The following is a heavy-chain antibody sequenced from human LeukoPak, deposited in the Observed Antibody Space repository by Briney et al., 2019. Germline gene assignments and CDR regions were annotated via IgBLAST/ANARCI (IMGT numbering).Heavy chain of an antibody. J-gene: IGHJ6*02. CDR3: ARDVTRRAATPEKYYYYYYGMDV. Sequence: GGSLRLSCAASGFTFSSYSMNWVRQAPGRGLEWVSYISSSSTIYYAGSVKGRFTISRDNAKNSLYLQMNSLRAEDTAVYYCARDVTRRAATPEKYYYYYYGMDVWGQGTTVTVPS. CDR1: GFTFSSYS. V-gene: IGHV3-48*01. D-gene: IGHD6-6*01. CDR2: ISSSSTI.